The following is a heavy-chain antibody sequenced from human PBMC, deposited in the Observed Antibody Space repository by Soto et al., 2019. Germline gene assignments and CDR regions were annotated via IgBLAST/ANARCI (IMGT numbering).Heavy chain of an antibody. V-gene: IGHV4-34*01. CDR3: ARYCTNGVCWGKFDY. CDR2: INHSGST. CDR1: GGSFSGYY. D-gene: IGHD2-8*01. Sequence: QVQLQQWGAGLLKPSETLSLTCAVYGGSFSGYYWSWIRQPPGKGLEWIGEINHSGSTNYNPSLKSRVTISVDTSKNPFSLKLSSVTAADTAVYYCARYCTNGVCWGKFDYWGQGTLVTVSS. J-gene: IGHJ4*02.